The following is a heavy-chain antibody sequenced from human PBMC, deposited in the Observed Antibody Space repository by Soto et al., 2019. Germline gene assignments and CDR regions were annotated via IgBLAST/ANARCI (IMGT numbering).Heavy chain of an antibody. CDR1: GYTFTSYD. J-gene: IGHJ5*02. Sequence: ASVKVSCKASGYTFTSYDINWVRQATGQGLEWMGWMNPNSGNTGYAQKFQGRVTMTRNTSISTAYMELSSLRSEDTAVYYCARGWPGPRLVLLQDNWFDPWGQGTLVTVSS. CDR2: MNPNSGNT. CDR3: ARGWPGPRLVLLQDNWFDP. V-gene: IGHV1-8*01. D-gene: IGHD6-19*01.